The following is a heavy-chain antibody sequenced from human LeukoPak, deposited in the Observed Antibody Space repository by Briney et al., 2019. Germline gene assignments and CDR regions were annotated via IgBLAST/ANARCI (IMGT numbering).Heavy chain of an antibody. Sequence: PGGSLRLSCAASGFTFSSYTMHWIRQAPGKGLEWVSSISGSNSYIFYADSVKGRFTVSRDNAKDSLYLQMNSLRAEDTAVYYCARALTTLTYEGYWGQGTLVTVSS. CDR2: ISGSNSYI. CDR1: GFTFSSYT. J-gene: IGHJ4*02. V-gene: IGHV3-21*01. D-gene: IGHD1-1*01. CDR3: ARALTTLTYEGY.